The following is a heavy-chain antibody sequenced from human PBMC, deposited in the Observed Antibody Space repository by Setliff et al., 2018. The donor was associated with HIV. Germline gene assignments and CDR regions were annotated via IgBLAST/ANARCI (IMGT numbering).Heavy chain of an antibody. D-gene: IGHD3-10*01. J-gene: IGHJ4*02. CDR3: ARRSTVARDDLGVALFDY. V-gene: IGHV4-59*08. CDR1: GDSMRTNY. CDR2: VDYSGSS. Sequence: SETLSLTCSVSGDSMRTNYWTWIRQSPGKGLEWIGHVDYSGSSTYNPSLNSRVTLSIDTSKSQFSLRLSSVTAADTALYYCARRSTVARDDLGVALFDYWGQGTLVTVSS.